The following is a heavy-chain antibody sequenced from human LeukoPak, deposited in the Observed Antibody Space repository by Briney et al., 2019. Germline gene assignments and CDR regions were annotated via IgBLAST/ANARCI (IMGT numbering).Heavy chain of an antibody. CDR3: ARSGSGWDNYFDY. Sequence: PGGSLRLSCAASGFTFSSYSMNWVRQAPGKGLEWVSSISSSSSYIYYADSVKGRFTISRDNAKNSLYLQMNSLRAEDTTVYYCARSGSGWDNYFDYWGQGTLVTVSS. D-gene: IGHD6-19*01. CDR2: ISSSSSYI. CDR1: GFTFSSYS. J-gene: IGHJ4*02. V-gene: IGHV3-21*01.